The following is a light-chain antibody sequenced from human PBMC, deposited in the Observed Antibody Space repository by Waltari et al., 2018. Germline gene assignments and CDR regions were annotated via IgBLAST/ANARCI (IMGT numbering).Light chain of an antibody. J-gene: IGLJ2*01. Sequence: QSALTQPPSASGSPGQSVTISCTGTSSDSGGSYAASCDQQHPGKAPKLMIYEVNTRPLGVPDRFSGSKSGNTASLTVSGLQAEDEADYYCSSYAGSNDVVFGGGTKLTVL. V-gene: IGLV2-8*01. CDR3: SSYAGSNDVV. CDR1: SSDSGGSYA. CDR2: EVN.